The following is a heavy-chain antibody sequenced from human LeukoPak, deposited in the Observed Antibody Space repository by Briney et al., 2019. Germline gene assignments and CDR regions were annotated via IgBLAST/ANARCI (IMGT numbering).Heavy chain of an antibody. CDR3: AREIVSAVAGNFDH. J-gene: IGHJ4*02. CDR2: ISSSGDTR. Sequence: GGSLRLSCAASGFTFSSYEMNWVRQAPGKGLEWVSYISSSGDTRTYADTVKGRFTISRDNAKNSLYLEMKSLRAEDTAVYYCAREIVSAVAGNFDHWGQGTRVTVSS. D-gene: IGHD6-19*01. V-gene: IGHV3-48*03. CDR1: GFTFSSYE.